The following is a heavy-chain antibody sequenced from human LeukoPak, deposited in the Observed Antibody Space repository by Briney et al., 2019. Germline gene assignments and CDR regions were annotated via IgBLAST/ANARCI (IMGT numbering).Heavy chain of an antibody. CDR2: ISSSSSYI. CDR3: AKDGGDYYDSGSYGMDV. V-gene: IGHV3-21*04. CDR1: GFTFSSYS. J-gene: IGHJ6*02. D-gene: IGHD3-10*01. Sequence: GGSLRLSCAASGFTFSSYSMNWVRQAPGKGLEWVSSISSSSSYIYYADSVKGRFTISRDNAKNSLYLQMNSLRAEDTALYYCAKDGGDYYDSGSYGMDVWGQGTTVTVSS.